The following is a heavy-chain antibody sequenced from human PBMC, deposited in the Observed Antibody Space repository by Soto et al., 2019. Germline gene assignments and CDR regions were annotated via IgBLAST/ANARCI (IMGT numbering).Heavy chain of an antibody. J-gene: IGHJ4*02. CDR1: GSSLGAFH. D-gene: IGHD3-22*01. Sequence: PSETLSLTCAIYGSSLGAFHWTWIRQPPGKGLEWIGELIHGGNTSYNPSLKSRVTISVDTSKDQFSLKLTSVTAADTAVYYCARHGYYYDSTGYYYFVWGQGTQVTVSS. V-gene: IGHV4-34*12. CDR2: LIHGGNT. CDR3: ARHGYYYDSTGYYYFV.